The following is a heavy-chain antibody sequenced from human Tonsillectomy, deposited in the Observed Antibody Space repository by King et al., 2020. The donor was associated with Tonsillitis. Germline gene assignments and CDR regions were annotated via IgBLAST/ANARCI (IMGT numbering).Heavy chain of an antibody. CDR2: IYHRGST. D-gene: IGHD6-19*01. V-gene: IGHV4-38-2*02. J-gene: IGHJ4*02. CDR1: GYSISSGYY. Sequence: VQLQESGPGLVKPSETLSLTCTVSGYSISSGYYWVWIRQPPGKGLEWIASIYHRGSTYFNPSLNSRVTISVDTSKNQFSLKLSSVTAADTAVYYCARMAVAAFDYWGQGTLVTVSS. CDR3: ARMAVAAFDY.